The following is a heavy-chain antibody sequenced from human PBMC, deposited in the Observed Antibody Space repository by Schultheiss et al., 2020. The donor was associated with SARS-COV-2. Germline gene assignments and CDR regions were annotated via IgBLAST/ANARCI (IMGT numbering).Heavy chain of an antibody. CDR3: ARGPPVVGSPYSRPTNFDY. Sequence: VKVSCKASGYTFTSYGISWVRQAPGQGLEWMGWINPNSGGTNYAQKFQGRVTMTRDTSISTAYMELSRLRSDDTAVYYCARGPPVVGSPYSRPTNFDYWGQGTLVTVSS. J-gene: IGHJ4*02. V-gene: IGHV1-2*02. D-gene: IGHD6-13*01. CDR2: INPNSGGT. CDR1: GYTFTSYG.